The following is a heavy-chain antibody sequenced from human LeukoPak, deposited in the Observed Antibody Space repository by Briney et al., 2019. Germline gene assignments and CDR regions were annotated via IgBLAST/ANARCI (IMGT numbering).Heavy chain of an antibody. Sequence: KASETLSLTCAVYGGSFSGYYWSWIGQPPRKGLEWIGEINHSGSTNHNPSLKSRVTLSVDTSKNQFSLKLSSVTAADTAVYYCARGSLRARAFDIWGQGTMVTVSS. CDR3: ARGSLRARAFDI. D-gene: IGHD6-6*01. V-gene: IGHV4-34*01. CDR1: GGSFSGYY. J-gene: IGHJ3*02. CDR2: INHSGST.